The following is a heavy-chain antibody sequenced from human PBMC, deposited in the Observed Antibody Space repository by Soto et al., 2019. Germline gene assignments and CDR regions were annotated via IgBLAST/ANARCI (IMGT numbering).Heavy chain of an antibody. CDR3: ARMHPPSTYYFDY. CDR2: IYYSGST. J-gene: IGHJ4*02. V-gene: IGHV4-59*01. CDR1: GGSISSYY. Sequence: SETLSLTCTVSGGSISSYYWSWIRQPPGKGLEWIGYIYYSGSTNYNPSLKSRVTISVDTSKNQFSLKLSSVTAADTAVYYCARMHPPSTYYFDYWGQGTLVTVSS. D-gene: IGHD3-16*01.